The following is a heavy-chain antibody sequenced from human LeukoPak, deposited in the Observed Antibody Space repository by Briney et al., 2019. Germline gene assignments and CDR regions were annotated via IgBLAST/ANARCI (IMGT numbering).Heavy chain of an antibody. V-gene: IGHV4-59*11. CDR3: ARGPRVYCSGGACYSLDF. Sequence: SETLSLTCTVSGGSISSHYWSWIRQPSGKGLEWTAYIYYSGTTNYNPSLESRVTISLDTSKNQFSLRLSSVTAADTAVYYCARGPRVYCSGGACYSLDFWGPGTLVTVSS. J-gene: IGHJ4*02. CDR2: IYYSGTT. D-gene: IGHD2-15*01. CDR1: GGSISSHY.